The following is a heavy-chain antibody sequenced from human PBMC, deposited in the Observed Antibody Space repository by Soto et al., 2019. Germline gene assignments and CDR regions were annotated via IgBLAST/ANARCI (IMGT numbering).Heavy chain of an antibody. CDR2: ISYGGGTT. V-gene: IGHV3-23*01. D-gene: IGHD3-22*01. Sequence: GGSLRLSCAASEFTFSNYAMSWVRQAPGKGLEWVSAISYGGGTTYYADSVKGRFTISRDNSKNTPYLQMNSLRAEDTAVYYCAKNPGYYYDSTGYHFDYWAQGTLVTVSS. CDR1: EFTFSNYA. J-gene: IGHJ4*02. CDR3: AKNPGYYYDSTGYHFDY.